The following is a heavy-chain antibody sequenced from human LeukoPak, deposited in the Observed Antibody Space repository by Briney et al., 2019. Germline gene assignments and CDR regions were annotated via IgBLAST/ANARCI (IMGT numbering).Heavy chain of an antibody. CDR3: ARDGRFSYGAFDI. CDR1: GFAFSDYW. J-gene: IGHJ3*02. Sequence: GGSLRLSCVASGFAFSDYWMTWVRQAPGKGLERVANIKQDGSEKFYVDSVKGRFTISRDNAKNSLYLQMNSLRAEDTAVYYFARDGRFSYGAFDIWGQGTMVTVSS. CDR2: IKQDGSEK. D-gene: IGHD3-3*01. V-gene: IGHV3-7*01.